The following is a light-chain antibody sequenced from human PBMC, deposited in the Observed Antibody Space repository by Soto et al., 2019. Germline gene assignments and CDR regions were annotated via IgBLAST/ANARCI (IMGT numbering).Light chain of an antibody. V-gene: IGKV1-39*01. Sequence: DIQMTQSPSSLSASVGDRVTITCRASQSISTYLNWYHQKPGKAPKLLIYAASSLQSGVPLRFSGSGSGTDFTLTISSLQPEDFATYYCQQSYSTPLTFGGGTKVDI. CDR1: QSISTY. CDR2: AAS. J-gene: IGKJ4*01. CDR3: QQSYSTPLT.